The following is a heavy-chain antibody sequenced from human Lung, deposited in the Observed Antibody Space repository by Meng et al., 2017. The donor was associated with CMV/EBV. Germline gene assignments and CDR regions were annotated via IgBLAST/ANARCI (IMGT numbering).Heavy chain of an antibody. Sequence: TXSLXCTVSGGSISSGGYYWSWIRQHPGKGLEWIGYIYYSGSTYYNPSLKSRVTISVDTSKNQFSLKLSSVTAADTAVYYCASKPDYYGSGSYYYYGMDVWGQGTTVTVSS. CDR2: IYYSGST. V-gene: IGHV4-31*03. CDR1: GGSISSGGYY. J-gene: IGHJ6*02. CDR3: ASKPDYYGSGSYYYYGMDV. D-gene: IGHD3-10*01.